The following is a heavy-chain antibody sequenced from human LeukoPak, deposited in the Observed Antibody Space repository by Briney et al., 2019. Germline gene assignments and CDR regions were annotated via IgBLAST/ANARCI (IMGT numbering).Heavy chain of an antibody. D-gene: IGHD6-19*01. CDR2: ISWNSGSI. CDR3: VPESVAGTNY. Sequence: GRSLRLSCAASGFTFDDYAMHWVRHAPGKGLEWVSGISWNSGSIGYADSVKGRFTISRDNAKNSLYLQMNSLRAEDTALYYCVPESVAGTNYWGQGTLVTVSS. CDR1: GFTFDDYA. J-gene: IGHJ4*02. V-gene: IGHV3-9*01.